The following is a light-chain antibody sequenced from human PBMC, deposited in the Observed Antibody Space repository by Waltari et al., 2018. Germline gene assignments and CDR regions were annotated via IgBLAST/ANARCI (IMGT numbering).Light chain of an antibody. V-gene: IGKV3-15*01. Sequence: EIVMTQSPATLSVSPAERTTLPCRASQSVTSNLAWYQQKPGQAPRLLIYEASTRATGISARFSGSGSGTEFTLTISSLQSEDFAVYYCQQYNRWPPITFGQGTRLEIK. CDR1: QSVTSN. J-gene: IGKJ5*01. CDR2: EAS. CDR3: QQYNRWPPIT.